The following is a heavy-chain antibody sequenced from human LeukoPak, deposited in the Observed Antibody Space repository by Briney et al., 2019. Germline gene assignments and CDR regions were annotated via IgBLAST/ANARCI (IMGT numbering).Heavy chain of an antibody. D-gene: IGHD4-23*01. CDR1: GGTFSSYA. CDR2: IIPIFGTA. Sequence: SVKVSCKASGGTFSSYAISWVRQAPGQGLEWMGRIIPIFGTANYAQKFQGRVTITTDEATSTAYMELSSLRSEDTAVYYCAGDYGGNSGAFDIWGQGTMVTVSS. CDR3: AGDYGGNSGAFDI. V-gene: IGHV1-69*05. J-gene: IGHJ3*02.